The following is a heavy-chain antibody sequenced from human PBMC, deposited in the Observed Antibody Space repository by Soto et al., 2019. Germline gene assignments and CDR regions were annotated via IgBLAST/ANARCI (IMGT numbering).Heavy chain of an antibody. D-gene: IGHD6-13*01. CDR1: GFTFSSYG. CDR3: AKEDSSSWHHYYGMDV. V-gene: IGHV3-30*18. CDR2: ISYDGSNK. Sequence: GGSLRLSCAASGFTFSSYGINWVRQAPGKGLEWVAVISYDGSNKYYADSVKGRFTISRDSSKKMLYLQMNSLRAEDTAVYYCAKEDSSSWHHYYGMDVWGQGTTVTVSS. J-gene: IGHJ6*02.